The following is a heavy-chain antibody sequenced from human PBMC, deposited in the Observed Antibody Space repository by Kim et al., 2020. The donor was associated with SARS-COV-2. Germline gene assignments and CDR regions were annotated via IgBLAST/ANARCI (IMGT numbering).Heavy chain of an antibody. J-gene: IGHJ4*02. V-gene: IGHV3-49*03. Sequence: GGSLRLSCTASGFTFGDYAMSWFRQAPGKGLEWVGFIRSKAYGGTTEYAASVKGRFTISRDDSKSIAYLQMNSLKTEDTAVYYCTRASITMIVVVNYFDYWGQGTLVTVSS. CDR2: IRSKAYGGTT. D-gene: IGHD3-22*01. CDR3: TRASITMIVVVNYFDY. CDR1: GFTFGDYA.